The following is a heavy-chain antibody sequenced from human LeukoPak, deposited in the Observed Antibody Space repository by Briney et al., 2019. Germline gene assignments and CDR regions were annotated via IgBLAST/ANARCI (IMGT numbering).Heavy chain of an antibody. CDR2: ISGSGGST. D-gene: IGHD5-18*01. V-gene: IGHV3-23*01. J-gene: IGHJ4*02. Sequence: GGSLRLSCAASGCTFSSYAMSWVRQAPGKGLEWVSAISGSGGSTYYANSVKGRFTISRDNSKNTLYLQMNSLRAEDTAVYYCAKGATKYSYGGTNYWGQGTLVTVSS. CDR3: AKGATKYSYGGTNY. CDR1: GCTFSSYA.